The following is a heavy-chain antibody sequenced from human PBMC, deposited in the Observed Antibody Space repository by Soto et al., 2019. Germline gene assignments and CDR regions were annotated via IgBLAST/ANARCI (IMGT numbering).Heavy chain of an antibody. CDR2: ISYDGSNK. D-gene: IGHD1-20*01. CDR1: GFTFSSYG. V-gene: IGHV3-30*18. Sequence: QVQLVESGGGVVQPGRSLRLSCAASGFTFSSYGMHWVRQAPGKGLEWVAVISYDGSNKYYADSVKGRFTISRDNSKNTLYLQMNSLRAEDTAVYYCAKDRVYLGDYFDYWGQGTLVTVSS. CDR3: AKDRVYLGDYFDY. J-gene: IGHJ4*02.